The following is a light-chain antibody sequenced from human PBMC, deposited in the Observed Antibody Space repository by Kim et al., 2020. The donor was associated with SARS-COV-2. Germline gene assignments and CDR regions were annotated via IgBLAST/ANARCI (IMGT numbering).Light chain of an antibody. Sequence: LTQPASVSGSPGQSITISCTGTSSDVGGYNYVSWYQQHPGKAPKLMIYDVSNRPSGVSNRFSGSKSGNTASLTISGLQAEDEADYYCSSYTSSSTGVFGTGTKVTVL. CDR2: DVS. CDR3: SSYTSSSTGV. J-gene: IGLJ1*01. CDR1: SSDVGGYNY. V-gene: IGLV2-14*03.